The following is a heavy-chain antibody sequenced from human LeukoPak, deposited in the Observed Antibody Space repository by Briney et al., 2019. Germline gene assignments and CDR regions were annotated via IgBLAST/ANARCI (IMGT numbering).Heavy chain of an antibody. CDR3: ASLRTGRYFDWLANAFDI. J-gene: IGHJ3*02. V-gene: IGHV3-11*01. D-gene: IGHD3-9*01. CDR1: GFTFSDYY. Sequence: GESLRLSCAASGFTFSDYYMSWIRQAPGKGLEWMSYISNSGSTIYYADSVKGRFTISRDNAKNSLYLQMNSLRAEDTALYYCASLRTGRYFDWLANAFDIWGRGTMVTVSS. CDR2: ISNSGSTI.